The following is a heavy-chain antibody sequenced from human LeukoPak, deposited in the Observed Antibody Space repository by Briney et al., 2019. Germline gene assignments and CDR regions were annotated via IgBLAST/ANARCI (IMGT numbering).Heavy chain of an antibody. CDR3: ARASHGNSVGGDY. D-gene: IGHD4-23*01. CDR1: GGSFSGYY. CDR2: INHSGST. Sequence: PSETLSLTCAVYGGSFSGYYWSWIRQPPGKGLEWIGEINHSGSTNYNPSLKSRVTISVDTSKNQFSLKLSSVTAADTAVYYCARASHGNSVGGDYWGQGTLVTVSS. J-gene: IGHJ4*02. V-gene: IGHV4-34*01.